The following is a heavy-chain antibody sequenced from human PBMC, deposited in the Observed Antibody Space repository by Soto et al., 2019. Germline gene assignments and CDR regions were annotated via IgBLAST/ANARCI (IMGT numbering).Heavy chain of an antibody. J-gene: IGHJ6*02. Sequence: QVQLVQSGDEVKKPGASVKVSCKASGYIFVNYGIDWVRQAPGQGLEWMGWTSPYTGNTHSATKVQGRLTMTTDTSTSTAYMDLGSLTSADTAVYYCVRVDNYVTPTPQDVGGQVTTVTVSS. CDR1: GYIFVNYG. D-gene: IGHD3-16*01. CDR3: VRVDNYVTPTPQDV. V-gene: IGHV1-18*01. CDR2: TSPYTGNT.